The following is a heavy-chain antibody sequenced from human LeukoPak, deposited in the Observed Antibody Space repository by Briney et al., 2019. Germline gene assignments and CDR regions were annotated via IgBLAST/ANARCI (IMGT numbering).Heavy chain of an antibody. Sequence: GGSLRLSCAASGFTFSTYSMNWVRQAPGKGLEWVSSISSSSSYIFYADSVKGRFTISRDNAKNSLYLQMNSLGPEDTAVYYCARDPYSGNYGNYYYYYMDVWGKGTTVTISS. CDR1: GFTFSTYS. V-gene: IGHV3-21*01. D-gene: IGHD1-26*01. CDR3: ARDPYSGNYGNYYYYYMDV. CDR2: ISSSSSYI. J-gene: IGHJ6*03.